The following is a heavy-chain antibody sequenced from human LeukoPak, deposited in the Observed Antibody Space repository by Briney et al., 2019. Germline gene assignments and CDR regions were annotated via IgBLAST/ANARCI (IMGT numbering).Heavy chain of an antibody. D-gene: IGHD3-10*01. CDR1: GGTFSSYA. V-gene: IGHV1-69*05. Sequence: SVKVSCKASGGTFSSYAISWVRQAPGQGLEWMGGIIPIFGTANYAQKFQGRVTITTDESTSTAYMELSSLRSEDTAVYYCARVRMGTMVRGVWGWFDPWGQGTLVTVSS. J-gene: IGHJ5*02. CDR3: ARVRMGTMVRGVWGWFDP. CDR2: IIPIFGTA.